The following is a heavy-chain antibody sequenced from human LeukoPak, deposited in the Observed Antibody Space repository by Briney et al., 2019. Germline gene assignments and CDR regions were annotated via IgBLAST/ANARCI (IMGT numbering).Heavy chain of an antibody. V-gene: IGHV3-15*01. Sequence: PGGSLRLSCAASGFSFSNAWMSWVRQAPGKGLEWVGRIKRKTDGGTIDYAAPVKGRFTISRDDSKNTLDLHMNSLRTDDTAIYYCTTLYHFDPWGQGTLVTVSS. D-gene: IGHD3-16*01. CDR2: IKRKTDGGTI. J-gene: IGHJ5*01. CDR1: GFSFSNAW. CDR3: TTLYHFDP.